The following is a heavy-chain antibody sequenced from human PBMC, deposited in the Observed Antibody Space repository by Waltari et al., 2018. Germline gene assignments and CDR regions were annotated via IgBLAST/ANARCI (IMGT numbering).Heavy chain of an antibody. CDR3: AADRRGFLRFDP. CDR2: IGVGSGNT. CDR1: GFTFTSSA. V-gene: IGHV1-58*02. Sequence: QMQLVQSGPEVKKPGTSVKVSCKASGFTFTSSAMQWVRQARGQSLEWIGWIGVGSGNTNYAQKFQERVTITRDMATSTAYMELSSLRSEDTAVYYCAADRRGFLRFDPWGQGTLVTVSS. J-gene: IGHJ5*02. D-gene: IGHD3-3*01.